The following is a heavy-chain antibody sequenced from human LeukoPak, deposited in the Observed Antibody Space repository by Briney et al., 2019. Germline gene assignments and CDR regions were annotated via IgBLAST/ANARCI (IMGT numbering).Heavy chain of an antibody. CDR3: ARVSSAHCSGGSCYPSFDY. CDR2: INHSGST. CDR1: GGSFSGYH. V-gene: IGHV4-34*01. D-gene: IGHD2-15*01. J-gene: IGHJ4*02. Sequence: SETLSLTCAVYGGSFSGYHWSWIRQPPGKGLEWIGEINHSGSTNYNPSLKSRVTISVDTSKNQFSLKLSSVTAADTAVYYCARVSSAHCSGGSCYPSFDYWGQGTLVTVSS.